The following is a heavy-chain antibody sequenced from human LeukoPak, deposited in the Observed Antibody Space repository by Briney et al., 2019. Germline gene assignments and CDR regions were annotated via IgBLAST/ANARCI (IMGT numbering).Heavy chain of an antibody. CDR2: FSYSGST. D-gene: IGHD5-12*01. J-gene: IGHJ4*02. CDR3: ARGPLDSGYTYFDY. V-gene: IGHV4-61*01. CDR1: GGSVSSGSYY. Sequence: SETLSLTCTVSGGSVSSGSYYWSWIRQPPGKGLEWIGYFSYSGSTNYNPSLKSRVTISVDTSKNQFSLNLSSVTAADTAVYYCARGPLDSGYTYFDYWGQGTLVSVAS.